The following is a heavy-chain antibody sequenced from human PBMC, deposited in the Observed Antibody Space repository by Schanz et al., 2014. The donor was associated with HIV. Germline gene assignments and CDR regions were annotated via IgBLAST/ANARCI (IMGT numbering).Heavy chain of an antibody. D-gene: IGHD6-13*01. V-gene: IGHV3-33*08. CDR3: ARDPLSLAADKGPFDY. Sequence: QVQVVESGGGVVQPGRSLRLSCAASEFIFSSYAMHWVRQAPGKGLEWVAVIWFDGTNKFYADSVKGRFTISRDNSKNTLYLQMNSLRADDTAVYYCARDPLSLAADKGPFDYWGQGTLVTVSS. CDR1: EFIFSSYA. J-gene: IGHJ4*02. CDR2: IWFDGTNK.